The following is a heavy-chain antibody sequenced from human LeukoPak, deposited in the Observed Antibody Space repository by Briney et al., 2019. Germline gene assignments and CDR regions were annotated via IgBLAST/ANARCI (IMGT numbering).Heavy chain of an antibody. D-gene: IGHD4-17*01. CDR3: ARQVTTYDF. CDR1: GFTFSSDS. V-gene: IGHV3-48*01. Sequence: GRSLRLSCAASGFTFSSDSMNWVRQAPGKGPEWVSYISSSYITYYADSVKGRFTISRDNAKNSLYLQMNSLRAEDTAVYYCARQVTTYDFWGQGTLVTVSS. J-gene: IGHJ4*02. CDR2: ISSSYIT.